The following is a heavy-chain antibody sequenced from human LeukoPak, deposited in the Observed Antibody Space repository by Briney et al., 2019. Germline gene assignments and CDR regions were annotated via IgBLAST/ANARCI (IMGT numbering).Heavy chain of an antibody. D-gene: IGHD6-13*01. CDR1: GGSISSSSYY. CDR2: IYYSGST. CDR3: ARNKAAGEQLEEGWFDP. V-gene: IGHV4-39*01. J-gene: IGHJ5*02. Sequence: SETLSLTCTVSGGSISSSSYYWGWIRQPPGKGLEWIGSIYYSGSTYYNPSLKSRVTISVDTSKNQSSLKLSSVTAADTAVYYCARNKAAGEQLEEGWFDPWGQGTLVTVSS.